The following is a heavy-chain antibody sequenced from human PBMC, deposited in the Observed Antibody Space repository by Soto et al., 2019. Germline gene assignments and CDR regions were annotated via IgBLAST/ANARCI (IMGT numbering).Heavy chain of an antibody. CDR3: ARTYSGLERFIDY. Sequence: GGSLRLSCAASGFAFSNFGMGWVRQAPGKGLEWVSAISSGGGSTTVYADPVKGRFTISRDSSKNTPFLQMNSLRGEDTAVYYCARTYSGLERFIDYWGLGTLVTVSS. D-gene: IGHD3-3*01. J-gene: IGHJ4*02. CDR2: ISSGGGSTT. V-gene: IGHV3-23*01. CDR1: GFAFSNFG.